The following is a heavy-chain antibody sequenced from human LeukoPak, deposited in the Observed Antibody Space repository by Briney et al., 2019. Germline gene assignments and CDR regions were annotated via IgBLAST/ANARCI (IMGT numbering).Heavy chain of an antibody. J-gene: IGHJ4*02. Sequence: SETLSLTCTVSGGSISGHYWTWIRLPPGKGLELVGHIFSTGATHYTPSLRGRVTLSIDTSKNQFSLTLTSVSVEDTAVYYCARFSTRFGSGCSEASCYVHYWGQGTQVTVSP. CDR3: ARFSTRFGSGCSEASCYVHY. D-gene: IGHD2-2*01. V-gene: IGHV4-59*11. CDR1: GGSISGHY. CDR2: IFSTGAT.